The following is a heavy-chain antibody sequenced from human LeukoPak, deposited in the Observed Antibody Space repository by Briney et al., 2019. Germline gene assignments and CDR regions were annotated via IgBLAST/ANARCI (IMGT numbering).Heavy chain of an antibody. CDR2: ISSSSSSV. V-gene: IGHV3-48*02. CDR3: ASSGSYRFDY. J-gene: IGHJ4*02. CDR1: GFTFSSYT. Sequence: QPGGSLRLSCADSGFTFSSYTMNWVRQAPGKGLEWVSYISSSSSSVYYADSVKGRFSISRDNAKNSLYLQMNSLRDEDTAVYYCASSGSYRFDYWGQGTLVTVSS. D-gene: IGHD1-26*01.